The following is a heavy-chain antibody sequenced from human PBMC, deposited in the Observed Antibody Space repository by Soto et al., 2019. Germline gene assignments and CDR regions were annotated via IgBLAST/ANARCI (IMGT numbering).Heavy chain of an antibody. CDR2: INPSGGST. Sequence: APLKVYCKASGYTNTRYYMHWVRKTPEQGLEWMGIINPSGGSTSYAQKFQGRVTMTRDTSTSTVYMELSGLRSEDTAVYYCARDWRPMWSGYYPDAFDICGQGTMVTVSS. CDR3: ARDWRPMWSGYYPDAFDI. D-gene: IGHD3-3*01. J-gene: IGHJ3*02. CDR1: GYTNTRYY. V-gene: IGHV1-46*01.